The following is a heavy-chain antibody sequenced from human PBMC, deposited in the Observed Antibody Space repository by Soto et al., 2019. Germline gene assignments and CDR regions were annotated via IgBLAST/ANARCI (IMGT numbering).Heavy chain of an antibody. CDR2: ISYDGSNK. V-gene: IGHV3-30-3*01. D-gene: IGHD1-1*01. J-gene: IGHJ4*02. CDR3: ARQLSHICDS. Sequence: GGSLRLSCAASGFTFSSYAMHWVRQAPGKGLEWVAVISYDGSNKYYADSVKGRFTISRDNSKNTLYLQMNSLRAEDTAMYYCARQLSHICDSWGQGTLVTVSS. CDR1: GFTFSSYA.